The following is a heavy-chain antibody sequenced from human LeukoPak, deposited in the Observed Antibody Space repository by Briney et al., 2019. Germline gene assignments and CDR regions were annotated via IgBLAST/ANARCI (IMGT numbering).Heavy chain of an antibody. J-gene: IGHJ6*02. Sequence: ASVKVSCKASGYSFTGYFVHSVRQAPGHGLEWMGWINPNSGGTNYAQKVQGRVTMTRDTSISTAYMELSRLRSDDTAVDYCARDWAYGMDVWGQGTTVTVSS. V-gene: IGHV1-2*02. CDR2: INPNSGGT. CDR1: GYSFTGYF. D-gene: IGHD3-16*01. CDR3: ARDWAYGMDV.